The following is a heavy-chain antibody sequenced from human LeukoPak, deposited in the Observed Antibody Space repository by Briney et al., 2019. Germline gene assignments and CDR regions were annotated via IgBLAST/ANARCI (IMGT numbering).Heavy chain of an antibody. V-gene: IGHV5-10-1*01. CDR3: VRLRYSSGWHDY. Sequence: GESLRISCTGSGYSFTSYLISLVRQMPGRVVEWMGMIDPSDSYTNYNPSFQGHVTLSADKSISTAYLQWSSLKASDTAMYYCVRLRYSSGWHDYWGQGTLVTVSS. J-gene: IGHJ4*02. D-gene: IGHD6-19*01. CDR1: GYSFTSYL. CDR2: IDPSDSYT.